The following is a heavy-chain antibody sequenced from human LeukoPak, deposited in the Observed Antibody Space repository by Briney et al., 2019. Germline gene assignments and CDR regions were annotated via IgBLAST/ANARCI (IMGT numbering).Heavy chain of an antibody. CDR2: ISGSGGST. D-gene: IGHD4-17*01. Sequence: GGSLRLSCAASGFTFSSYAMSWVRQAPGKGLEWVSAISGSGGSTHYADSVKGRFTISRDNSKNTLYLQMNSLRAEDTAVYYCAEDDYGDYVVPFEYWGQGTLVTVFS. CDR1: GFTFSSYA. V-gene: IGHV3-23*01. J-gene: IGHJ4*02. CDR3: AEDDYGDYVVPFEY.